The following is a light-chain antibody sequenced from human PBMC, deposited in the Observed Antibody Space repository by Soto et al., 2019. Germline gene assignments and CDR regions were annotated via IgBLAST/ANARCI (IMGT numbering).Light chain of an antibody. Sequence: DIQMTQSPSSLSASVGDRVTITCRASQGVSNYLAWYQQQPGKVPKLLIFVASTLQSGAPSRFSVSGYGTDFTLTISSLKPEDVATYYCQKYNSAPWTFGQGTKVEIK. CDR1: QGVSNY. J-gene: IGKJ1*01. CDR2: VAS. V-gene: IGKV1-27*01. CDR3: QKYNSAPWT.